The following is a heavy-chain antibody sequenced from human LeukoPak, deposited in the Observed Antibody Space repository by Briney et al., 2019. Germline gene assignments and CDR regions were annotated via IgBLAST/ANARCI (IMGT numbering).Heavy chain of an antibody. CDR2: ISYDGSNK. CDR1: GFTFSSYA. Sequence: PGGSLRLSCAASGFTFSSYAMHWVRQAPGKGLEWVAVISYDGSNKYYADSVKGRFTISRDNSKNTLYLQMNSLRAEDTAVYYCARSDDSSGYYYVPIDYWGQGTLVTVSS. CDR3: ARSDDSSGYYYVPIDY. J-gene: IGHJ4*02. D-gene: IGHD3-22*01. V-gene: IGHV3-30-3*01.